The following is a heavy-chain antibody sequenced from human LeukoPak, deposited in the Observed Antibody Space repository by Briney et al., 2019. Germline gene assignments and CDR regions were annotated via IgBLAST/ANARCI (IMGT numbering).Heavy chain of an antibody. CDR3: ARALSFWSGYCFDY. CDR2: INHSGST. CDR1: GGSFSGYY. V-gene: IGHV4-34*01. Sequence: SETLSLTCAVYGGSFSGYYWSWVRQPPGKWLEWIGEINHSGSTNYNPSLKSRVTISVDTSKNQFSLKLSSVTAADTAVYYCARALSFWSGYCFDYWGQGTLVTVSS. J-gene: IGHJ4*02. D-gene: IGHD3-3*01.